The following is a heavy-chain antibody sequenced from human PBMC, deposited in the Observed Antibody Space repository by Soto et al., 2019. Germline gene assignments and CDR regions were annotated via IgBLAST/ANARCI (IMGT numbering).Heavy chain of an antibody. D-gene: IGHD6-6*01. V-gene: IGHV3-30*18. Sequence: GGSLRLSCAASGFTFSSYGMHWVRQAPGKGLEWVAVISYDGSNKYYADSVKGRFTISRDNSKNTLYLQMNSLRAEDTAVYYCAKDLREYSSSFDAFDIWGQGTMVTVSS. CDR3: AKDLREYSSSFDAFDI. J-gene: IGHJ3*02. CDR2: ISYDGSNK. CDR1: GFTFSSYG.